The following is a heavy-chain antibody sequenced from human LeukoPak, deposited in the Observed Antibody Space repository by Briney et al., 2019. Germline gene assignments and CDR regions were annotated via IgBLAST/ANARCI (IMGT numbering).Heavy chain of an antibody. CDR1: GFTFSSYW. CDR2: IEQDGSDK. J-gene: IGHJ4*02. V-gene: IGHV3-7*01. D-gene: IGHD3-9*01. CDR3: ARILTGYDAFDY. Sequence: GGSLRLSCAASGFTFSSYWMSWVRQAPGKRLEWVANIEQDGSDKYYVDSVKGRFTISRDNAKNSLYLQMNSLRAEDTAVYYCARILTGYDAFDYWGQGTLVTVSS.